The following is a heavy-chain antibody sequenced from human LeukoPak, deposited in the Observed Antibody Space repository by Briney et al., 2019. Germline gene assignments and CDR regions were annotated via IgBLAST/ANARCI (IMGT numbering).Heavy chain of an antibody. CDR1: GYTFTSYG. D-gene: IGHD3-22*01. CDR2: ISAYNGNT. V-gene: IGHV1-18*01. Sequence: ASVKVSCKASGYTFTSYGISWVRQAPGQGLEWMGWISAYNGNTNYAQKLQGRVTMTTDTSTGTAYMELRSLRSDDTAVYYCASLASHYYDSSGYYFDYWGQGTLVTVSS. J-gene: IGHJ4*02. CDR3: ASLASHYYDSSGYYFDY.